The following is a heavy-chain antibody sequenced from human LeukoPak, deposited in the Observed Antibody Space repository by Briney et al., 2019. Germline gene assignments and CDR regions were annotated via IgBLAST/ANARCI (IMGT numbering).Heavy chain of an antibody. Sequence: GGSLRLSCAASGFTFSSYAMHWVRQAPGKGLEWVAVISYDGSNKYYADSVKGRFTISRDNSKNTLYLQMNSLRAEDTAVYYCARDRSVLRYFDWLSTSSPYGMDVWGQGTTVTVSS. D-gene: IGHD3-9*01. CDR3: ARDRSVLRYFDWLSTSSPYGMDV. J-gene: IGHJ6*02. CDR1: GFTFSSYA. CDR2: ISYDGSNK. V-gene: IGHV3-30*07.